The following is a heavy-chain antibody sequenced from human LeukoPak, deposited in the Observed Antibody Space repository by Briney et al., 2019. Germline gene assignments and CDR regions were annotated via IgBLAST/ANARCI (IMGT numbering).Heavy chain of an antibody. V-gene: IGHV4-61*09. J-gene: IGHJ4*02. Sequence: PSQTLSLTCTVSGGSISSGSYYWSWIRQPAGKGLEWIGHIYTSGSTNYNPSLKSRVTISVDTSKNQFSLKLSSVTAADTAVYYCARGHDFWSGYQFDYWGQGTLVTVSS. CDR1: GGSISSGSYY. CDR2: IYTSGST. D-gene: IGHD3-3*01. CDR3: ARGHDFWSGYQFDY.